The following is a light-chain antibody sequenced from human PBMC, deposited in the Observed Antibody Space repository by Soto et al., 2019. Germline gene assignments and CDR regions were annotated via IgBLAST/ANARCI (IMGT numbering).Light chain of an antibody. Sequence: DIPMTQSPSSVSASVGDRVTITCRASQGIGSWLAWYQQKPGKAPNLLIYAASSLQRGVPSRFSGSGSGTDFTLTIGSLQPEDFATYYCQQANSFPWTFGQGTKVEIK. CDR1: QGIGSW. CDR2: AAS. J-gene: IGKJ1*01. CDR3: QQANSFPWT. V-gene: IGKV1-12*01.